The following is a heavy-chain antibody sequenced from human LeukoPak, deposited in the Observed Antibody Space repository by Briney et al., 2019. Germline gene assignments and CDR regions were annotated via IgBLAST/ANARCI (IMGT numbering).Heavy chain of an antibody. CDR1: GFTFSSYA. V-gene: IGHV3-23*01. CDR2: LSGGGGTT. Sequence: GGSLRLSCAASGFTFSSYAMSWVRQAPGKGLKWVSILSGGGGTTYYADSVRGRFTISRDNSKNTLYLQMNSLRAEDTAVYYCAKIAWSGDLYYYGMDVWGQGTTVTVSS. D-gene: IGHD4-17*01. J-gene: IGHJ6*02. CDR3: AKIAWSGDLYYYGMDV.